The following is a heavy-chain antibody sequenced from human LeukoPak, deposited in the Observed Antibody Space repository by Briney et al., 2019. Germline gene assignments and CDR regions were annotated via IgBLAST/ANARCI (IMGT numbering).Heavy chain of an antibody. V-gene: IGHV3-48*03. J-gene: IGHJ6*04. CDR3: AELGITMNGGV. CDR1: GFTFSIYE. D-gene: IGHD3-10*02. CDR2: ISSGSNI. Sequence: PGGSLRLSCAASGFTFSIYEMNWVRQAPGEGVEWGSYISSGSNIYYADSVKGRFTISRDNAKNSLYLRMNSLRAEDTAVYYCAELGITMNGGVWGKGTTVTISS.